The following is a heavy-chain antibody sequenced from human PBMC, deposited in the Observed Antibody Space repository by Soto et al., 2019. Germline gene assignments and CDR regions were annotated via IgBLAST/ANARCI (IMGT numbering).Heavy chain of an antibody. Sequence: GGSLRLSCAASGFTFSSYAMSWVRQAPGKGLEWVSAISGSGGSTYYADSVKGRFTISRDNSKNTLYLQMNSLRAEDTAVYYCAKDPRSLVIIRCFDYWGQGTLVTVSS. CDR1: GFTFSSYA. J-gene: IGHJ4*02. V-gene: IGHV3-23*01. D-gene: IGHD3-10*01. CDR2: ISGSGGST. CDR3: AKDPRSLVIIRCFDY.